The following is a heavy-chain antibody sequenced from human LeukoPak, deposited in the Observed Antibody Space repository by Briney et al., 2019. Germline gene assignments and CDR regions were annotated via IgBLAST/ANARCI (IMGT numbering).Heavy chain of an antibody. CDR3: ARPYNWNDLLGAFDI. V-gene: IGHV4-34*01. J-gene: IGHJ3*02. CDR1: GGSFSGYY. CDR2: INHSGST. Sequence: SSETLSLTCAVYGGSFSGYYWSWIRQPPGKGLEWIGEINHSGSTNYNPSLKSRVTISVDTSKNQFSLKLSSVTAADTAVYYCARPYNWNDLLGAFDIWGQGTMVTVSS. D-gene: IGHD1-20*01.